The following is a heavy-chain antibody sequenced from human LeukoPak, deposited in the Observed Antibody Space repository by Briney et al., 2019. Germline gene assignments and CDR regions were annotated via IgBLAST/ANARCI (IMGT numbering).Heavy chain of an antibody. D-gene: IGHD6-13*01. CDR3: ARGTSSSYRFDP. CDR1: GGSISSSSYF. J-gene: IGHJ5*02. V-gene: IGHV4-39*07. Sequence: SETLSLTCTVSGGSISSSSYFWGWIRQPPGKGLEWIGSIYYSGSTYYNPSLKSRVTISVDTSKKQFSLKLTSVTAADTAVYYCARGTSSSYRFDPWGQGTLVTVSS. CDR2: IYYSGST.